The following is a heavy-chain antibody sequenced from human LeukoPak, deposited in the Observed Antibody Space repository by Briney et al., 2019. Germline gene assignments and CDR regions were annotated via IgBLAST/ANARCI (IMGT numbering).Heavy chain of an antibody. Sequence: KHLETLSLTCSVSDDSITIYYWTWIRQPPGKGLEWIGYIDHTGTTNYNPSLNSRVTISRDTSKNHFSLQLSSVTAADTAVYYCASIALTLAYCGGDCFHAFDIWGQGTMVTVSS. J-gene: IGHJ3*02. CDR2: IDHTGTT. CDR1: DDSITIYY. V-gene: IGHV4-59*01. CDR3: ASIALTLAYCGGDCFHAFDI. D-gene: IGHD2-21*02.